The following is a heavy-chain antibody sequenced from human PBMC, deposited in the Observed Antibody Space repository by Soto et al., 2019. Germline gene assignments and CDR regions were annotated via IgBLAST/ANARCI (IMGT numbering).Heavy chain of an antibody. V-gene: IGHV3-73*01. CDR1: GFTFSGAA. J-gene: IGHJ4*02. Sequence: GGSLRLSCAASGFTFSGAAMHWVRQASGKGLEWVGRIRSKANSYATAYAASVKGRFTISRDDSKNTAYLQMNSLKTEDTAVYYCTSVHSRGVVVPYYWGQGTLVTVSS. D-gene: IGHD3-22*01. CDR2: IRSKANSYAT. CDR3: TSVHSRGVVVPYY.